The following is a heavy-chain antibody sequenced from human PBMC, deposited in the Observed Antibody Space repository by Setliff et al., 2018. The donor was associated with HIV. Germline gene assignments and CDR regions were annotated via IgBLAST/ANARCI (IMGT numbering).Heavy chain of an antibody. Sequence: PSETLSLTCTVSGVSISSYYWSWIRQPPGKGLEYIGYIYSNGGTNYNPSLKSRVTISVDTSKNQFYLKLSSVTAADTAVYYCARDQGELSSNPDASDIWGQGTMVTVSS. CDR1: GVSISSYY. D-gene: IGHD3-16*02. J-gene: IGHJ3*02. V-gene: IGHV4-4*08. CDR2: IYSNGGT. CDR3: ARDQGELSSNPDASDI.